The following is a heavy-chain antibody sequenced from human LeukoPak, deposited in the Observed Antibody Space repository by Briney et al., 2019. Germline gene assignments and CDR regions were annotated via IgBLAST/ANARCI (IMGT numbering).Heavy chain of an antibody. Sequence: SETLSLTCTVSGYSISSGYYWGWIRQPPGEGLEWIGSNYHSGSTYYNPSLKSRVTISVDTSKNQFSLKLSSVTAADTAVYYCARGCPVLLWFGEFYYFDYWGQGTLVTVSS. CDR2: NYHSGST. CDR3: ARGCPVLLWFGEFYYFDY. J-gene: IGHJ4*02. CDR1: GYSISSGYY. D-gene: IGHD3-10*01. V-gene: IGHV4-38-2*02.